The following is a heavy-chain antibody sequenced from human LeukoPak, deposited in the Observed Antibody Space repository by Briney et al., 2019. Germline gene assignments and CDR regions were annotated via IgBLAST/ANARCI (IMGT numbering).Heavy chain of an antibody. V-gene: IGHV4-31*03. J-gene: IGHJ5*02. CDR2: IYYSGST. CDR3: ARDFHLTGATSRWFDP. CDR1: GGSISSGGYY. Sequence: SETLSLTCTVFGGSISSGGYYWSWIRQHPGKGLESIGYIYYSGSTYYNPSLKSRVTLSVDTSKNQFSLKLTSVTAADTAVYYCARDFHLTGATSRWFDPWGQGTLVTVSS. D-gene: IGHD1-7*01.